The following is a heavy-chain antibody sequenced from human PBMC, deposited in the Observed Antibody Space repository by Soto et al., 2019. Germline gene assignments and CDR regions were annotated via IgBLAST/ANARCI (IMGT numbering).Heavy chain of an antibody. J-gene: IGHJ4*02. CDR3: ARSSLTYFEF. CDR2: ISGSGSTT. V-gene: IGHV3-11*01. Sequence: DLEESGGGLVKPGGSLRLSCTASGFTFSDYYMSWIRQAPGKGLEWLAYISGSGSTTYYTDPVKGRFAISRDNARTSLYLQINSLRVEDSAVYYCARSSLTYFEFWGQGTLVTVSS. CDR1: GFTFSDYY.